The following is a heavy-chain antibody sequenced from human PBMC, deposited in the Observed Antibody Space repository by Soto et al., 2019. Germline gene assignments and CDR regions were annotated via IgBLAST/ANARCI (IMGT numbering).Heavy chain of an antibody. V-gene: IGHV1-8*01. CDR2: MNTNSGNT. Sequence: QVQLVQSGAEVKKPGASVKVSCKASGYTFTSYDINWVRQATGQGLEWMGWMNTNSGNTGYAQKFQGRVTMTRNTSISTAYMELSSLRSEDTAVYYCARCPRYCISTSCYAALDWFDPWGQGTLVTVSS. CDR3: ARCPRYCISTSCYAALDWFDP. J-gene: IGHJ5*02. CDR1: GYTFTSYD. D-gene: IGHD2-2*01.